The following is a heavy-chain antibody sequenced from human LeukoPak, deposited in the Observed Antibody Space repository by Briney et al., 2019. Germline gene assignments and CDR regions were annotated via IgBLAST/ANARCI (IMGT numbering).Heavy chain of an antibody. D-gene: IGHD3-3*01. CDR2: ISSSSSYI. J-gene: IGHJ4*02. CDR3: ARDQMRPNYDFWSGPWGRAYYFDY. V-gene: IGHV3-21*01. CDR1: GFTFSSYS. Sequence: PGGSLRLSCAASGFTFSSYSMNWVLQAPGKGLEWVSSISSSSSYIYYADSVKGRFTISRDNAKNSLYLQMNSLRAEDTAVYYCARDQMRPNYDFWSGPWGRAYYFDYWGQGTLVTVSS.